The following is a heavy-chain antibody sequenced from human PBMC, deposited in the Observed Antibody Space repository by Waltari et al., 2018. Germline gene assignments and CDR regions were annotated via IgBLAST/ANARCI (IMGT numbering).Heavy chain of an antibody. J-gene: IGHJ4*02. Sequence: EVQLVESGGGLVQPGGSLRLSCAASGFTFSSYWMSWVRQAPGKGLEWVANIKQDGSEKYYVDSVKGRFTISRDNAKNSLYLQMNSLRAEDTAVYYCAKDRSDIVVVVAASFDYWGQGTLVTVSS. CDR3: AKDRSDIVVVVAASFDY. D-gene: IGHD2-15*01. V-gene: IGHV3-7*01. CDR1: GFTFSSYW. CDR2: IKQDGSEK.